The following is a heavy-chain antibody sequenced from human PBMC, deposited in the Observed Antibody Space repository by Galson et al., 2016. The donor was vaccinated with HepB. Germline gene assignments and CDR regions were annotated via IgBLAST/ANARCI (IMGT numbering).Heavy chain of an antibody. V-gene: IGHV3-43*01. CDR3: GKDWGSLWESSGECMDV. CDR1: GFTFDDYT. D-gene: IGHD3-10*01. J-gene: IGHJ6*02. Sequence: SLRLSCAASGFTFDDYTMHWVRQVPGKGLEWVALISWDGRSTDYADSVRGRFTISRDNRQNILYLQMNSLTTEDTALYYCGKDWGSLWESSGECMDVWGQGTTVIVSS. CDR2: ISWDGRST.